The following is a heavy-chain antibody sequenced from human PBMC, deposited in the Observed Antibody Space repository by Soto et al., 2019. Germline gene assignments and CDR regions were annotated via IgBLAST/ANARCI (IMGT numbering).Heavy chain of an antibody. CDR3: TGYFDWLYPFDP. CDR1: GFTFGDYA. CDR2: IRSKAYGGTT. Sequence: GGSLRLSCTASGFTFGDYAMSWVRQAPGKGLEWVGFIRSKAYGGTTEYAASVKGRFTTSRDDSKSIAYLQMNSLKTEDTAVYYCTGYFDWLYPFDPWGQGTLVTVSS. J-gene: IGHJ5*02. V-gene: IGHV3-49*04. D-gene: IGHD3-9*01.